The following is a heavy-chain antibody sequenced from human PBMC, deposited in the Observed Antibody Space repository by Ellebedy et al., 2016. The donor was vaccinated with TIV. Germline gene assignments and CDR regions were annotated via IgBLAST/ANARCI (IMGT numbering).Heavy chain of an antibody. D-gene: IGHD5-12*01. Sequence: MPSETLSLTCTVSRGSINNYYWSWIRQPAGKGLEWIGRIHSSGTTSYNPSLRSRVTMSVDTSKNQFSLNLRSVTAADTAVYYCARGGPLADYWGQGTLVTVSS. J-gene: IGHJ4*02. CDR2: IHSSGTT. V-gene: IGHV4-4*07. CDR1: RGSINNYY. CDR3: ARGGPLADY.